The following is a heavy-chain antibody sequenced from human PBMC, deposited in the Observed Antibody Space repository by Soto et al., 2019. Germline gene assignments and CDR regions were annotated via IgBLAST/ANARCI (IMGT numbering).Heavy chain of an antibody. D-gene: IGHD3-16*01. Sequence: PSETLSLTFTVSGGPISCYYWSGIRQPTGKGLEWIGYIYYTGNTIYNPSLNSRVTMSVDTSKNQFSLHLNYVTAADTAVYYCARGGASPKWLDPWGQGTLVTVYS. V-gene: IGHV4-59*01. CDR2: IYYTGNT. CDR1: GGPISCYY. CDR3: ARGGASPKWLDP. J-gene: IGHJ5*02.